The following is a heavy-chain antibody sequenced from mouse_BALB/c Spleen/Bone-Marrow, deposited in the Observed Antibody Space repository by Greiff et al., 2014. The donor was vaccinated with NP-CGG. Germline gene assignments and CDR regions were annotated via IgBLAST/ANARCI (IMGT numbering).Heavy chain of an antibody. CDR2: IYPGDGDT. Sequence: VQLQQSGAELVRPGSSVKISCKASGYAFSSYWMSWVKQRPGQGLEWIGQIYPGDGDTNYNGKFKGKATLTADKSSSTAYMQLSSLTSGDSAVYFCARWLAAMDYWGQGTSVTVSS. J-gene: IGHJ4*01. D-gene: IGHD2-2*01. CDR3: ARWLAAMDY. V-gene: IGHV1-80*01. CDR1: GYAFSSYW.